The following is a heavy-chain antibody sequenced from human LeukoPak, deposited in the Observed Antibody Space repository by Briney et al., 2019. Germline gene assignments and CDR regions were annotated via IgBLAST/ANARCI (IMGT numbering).Heavy chain of an antibody. CDR2: IYSGGST. D-gene: IGHD3-3*01. V-gene: IGHV3-66*02. Sequence: GGSLRLSCAASGFTVSSNYMSWVRQAPGKGLEWVSVIYSGGSTYYADSVEGRFTISRDNSKNTLYLQMNSLRAEDTAVYYCARGKRFLEWLPEYYFDYWGQGTLVTVSS. CDR3: ARGKRFLEWLPEYYFDY. CDR1: GFTVSSNY. J-gene: IGHJ4*02.